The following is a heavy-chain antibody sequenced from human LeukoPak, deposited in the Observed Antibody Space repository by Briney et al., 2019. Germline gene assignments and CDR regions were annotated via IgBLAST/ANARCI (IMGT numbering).Heavy chain of an antibody. CDR2: ISSSGSTI. V-gene: IGHV3-48*03. CDR3: ARGAYYYDSSSYRDY. Sequence: GGSLRLSCAASGFTFSSYEMNWVRQAPGKGLEWVSYISSSGSTIYYADSVKGRFTISRDNAKNSLYLQMNSLRAEDTAVYYCARGAYYYDSSSYRDYWGQGTLVTVSS. CDR1: GFTFSSYE. D-gene: IGHD3-22*01. J-gene: IGHJ4*02.